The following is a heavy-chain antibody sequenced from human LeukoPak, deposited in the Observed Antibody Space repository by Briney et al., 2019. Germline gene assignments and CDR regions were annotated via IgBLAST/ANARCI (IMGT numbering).Heavy chain of an antibody. Sequence: GGSLRLSCAASGFTFSSYDMHWVRQAPGKGPEWVAIIRYDGSNENYADSVKGRFTISRDNSKKTLYLQMNSLRAEDTAVYYCARSRYNLDYWGQGTLVTASS. CDR3: ARSRYNLDY. D-gene: IGHD5-24*01. V-gene: IGHV3-33*01. J-gene: IGHJ4*02. CDR2: IRYDGSNE. CDR1: GFTFSSYD.